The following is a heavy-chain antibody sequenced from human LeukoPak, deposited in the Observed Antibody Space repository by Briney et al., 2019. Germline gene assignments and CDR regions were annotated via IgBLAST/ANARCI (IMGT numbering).Heavy chain of an antibody. J-gene: IGHJ5*02. Sequence: ASVKVSCKASGGTFSSYAISWVRQAPGQGLEWMGGIIPIFGTANYAQKFQGRVTITADESTSTAYMELSSLRSEDTAVYYCAKDRHDFWSGYCRSNWFDPWGQGTLVTVSS. V-gene: IGHV1-69*13. CDR3: AKDRHDFWSGYCRSNWFDP. D-gene: IGHD3-3*01. CDR2: IIPIFGTA. CDR1: GGTFSSYA.